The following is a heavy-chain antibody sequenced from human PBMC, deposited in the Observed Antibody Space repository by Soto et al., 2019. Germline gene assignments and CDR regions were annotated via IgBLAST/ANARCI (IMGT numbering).Heavy chain of an antibody. D-gene: IGHD5-18*01. CDR2: IIPIFGTA. CDR3: ARDHDTAMVTSYYYYGMDV. V-gene: IGHV1-69*13. Sequence: SVKVSCKAAGGTFSSYDISWVRQAPGQGLEWMGGIIPIFGTANYAQKFQGRVTITADESTSTAYMELSSLRSEDTAVYYCARDHDTAMVTSYYYYGMDVWGQGTTVTVCS. J-gene: IGHJ6*01. CDR1: GGTFSSYD.